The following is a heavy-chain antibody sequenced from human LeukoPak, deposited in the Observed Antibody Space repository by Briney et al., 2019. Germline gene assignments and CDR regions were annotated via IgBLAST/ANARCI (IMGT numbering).Heavy chain of an antibody. Sequence: PGGSLRLSCAASGFTFSSYGMDWVRQAPGKGLEWVAVIWYDGSNKYYADTVKGRFTISRDNYKNTLYLQMNGRRAEDTAVYYCARNQWELSWLDYWGQGTLVTVSS. CDR3: ARNQWELSWLDY. CDR1: GFTFSSYG. V-gene: IGHV3-33*01. D-gene: IGHD1-7*01. CDR2: IWYDGSNK. J-gene: IGHJ4*02.